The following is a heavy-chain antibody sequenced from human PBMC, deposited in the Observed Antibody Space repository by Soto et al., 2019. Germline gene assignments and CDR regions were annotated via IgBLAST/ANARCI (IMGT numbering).Heavy chain of an antibody. CDR1: GFTFSRYT. Sequence: EVQLEESGGGLVQPGGSLRLSCAASGFTFSRYTMNWVRQTPGKGLEWVAYISSGSRSIYYADSVKGRFTVSRDNATNSLFLKMNILRDEDRAVYYCARVGSSSDNGMDVWGQGNMVNV. CDR3: ARVGSSSDNGMDV. J-gene: IGHJ6*02. CDR2: ISSGSRSI. V-gene: IGHV3-48*02. D-gene: IGHD6-6*01.